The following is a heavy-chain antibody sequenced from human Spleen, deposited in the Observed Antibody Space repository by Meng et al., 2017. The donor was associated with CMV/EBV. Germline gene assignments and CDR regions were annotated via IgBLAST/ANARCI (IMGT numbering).Heavy chain of an antibody. D-gene: IGHD3-3*01. J-gene: IGHJ3*02. Sequence: SGGTLSAHAISWVRQAPGQGLEWMGGIIPVIDVVVYAKKFQGRVTIIADKSTSTVYLDVSSLTSEDTAQYFCARAQRDDFYAAVDIWGHGTKVTVSS. CDR3: ARAQRDDFYAAVDI. V-gene: IGHV1-69*10. CDR1: GGTLSAHA. CDR2: IIPVIDVV.